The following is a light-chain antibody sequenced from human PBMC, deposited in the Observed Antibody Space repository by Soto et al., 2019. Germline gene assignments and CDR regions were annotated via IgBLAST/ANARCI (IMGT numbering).Light chain of an antibody. CDR3: QDYSDNSWT. CDR2: DAS. CDR1: QSIGEW. J-gene: IGKJ1*01. Sequence: IQMTQSPSTLSSSVGDRVTITCRASQSIGEWLAWYQQKPGKAPKVLIYDASRLQSGVPSRFSGSGSETEFILTISSLQPDDFATYYCQDYSDNSWTFGQGTKVDI. V-gene: IGKV1-5*01.